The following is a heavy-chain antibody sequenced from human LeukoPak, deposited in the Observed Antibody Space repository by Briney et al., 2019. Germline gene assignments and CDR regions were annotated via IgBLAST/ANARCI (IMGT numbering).Heavy chain of an antibody. CDR2: ISGSSGST. CDR3: AKFPMYYYGSGSYSVDY. J-gene: IGHJ4*02. Sequence: PGGSLRLSCAASGFTFSSYAMSWVRQAPGKGLEWVSAISGSSGSTYYADSVKGRLTISRDNSENTLYLQMKSLRAEDTALYYCAKFPMYYYGSGSYSVDYWGQGTLVTVSS. CDR1: GFTFSSYA. D-gene: IGHD3-10*01. V-gene: IGHV3-23*01.